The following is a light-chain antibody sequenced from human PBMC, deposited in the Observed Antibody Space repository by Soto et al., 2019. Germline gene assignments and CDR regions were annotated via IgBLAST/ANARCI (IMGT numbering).Light chain of an antibody. J-gene: IGKJ1*01. CDR1: QSVSSSY. Sequence: IVLTQVPGTLSLSPGERDTLSYRASQSVSSSYLAWYQQKPGQAPRLLIYGASSRATGIPDRFSGSGSGTDFTLTISRLEPEDFAVYYCQQYNNWPPEWTFGQGTKVDI. CDR2: GAS. V-gene: IGKV3-20*01. CDR3: QQYNNWPPEWT.